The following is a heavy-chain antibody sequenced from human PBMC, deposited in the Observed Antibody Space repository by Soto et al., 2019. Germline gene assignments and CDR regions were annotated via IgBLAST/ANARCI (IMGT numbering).Heavy chain of an antibody. D-gene: IGHD3-10*01. CDR3: ASEYGSGFSVY. Sequence: WGSLRVSCATSVLTFSIYEMNWVRQAPGKGLDLVSYISIGGRTRYYADSVNGRFTISRDNSKNSLYLQMNSLRAEDTSLCYCASEYGSGFSVYWGQGTMVTVSS. CDR1: VLTFSIYE. V-gene: IGHV3-48*03. CDR2: ISIGGRTR. J-gene: IGHJ4*02.